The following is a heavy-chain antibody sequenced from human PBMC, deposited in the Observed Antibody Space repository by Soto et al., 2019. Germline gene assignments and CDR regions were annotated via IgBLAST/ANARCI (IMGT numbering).Heavy chain of an antibody. CDR3: ARRIVSGYQVYNWFDP. CDR2: IIPIFGTA. Sequence: SVKVSCKASGGTFSSCAISWVRQAPGQGLEWMGGIIPIFGTANYAQKFQGRVTITADESTSTAYMELSSLRSEDTAVYYCARRIVSGYQVYNWFDPWGQGTLVTVSS. D-gene: IGHD3-22*01. J-gene: IGHJ5*02. CDR1: GGTFSSCA. V-gene: IGHV1-69*13.